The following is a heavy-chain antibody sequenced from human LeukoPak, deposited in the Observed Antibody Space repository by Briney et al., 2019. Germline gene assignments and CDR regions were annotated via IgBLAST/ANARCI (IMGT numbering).Heavy chain of an antibody. D-gene: IGHD1-1*01. CDR2: IYSGGTT. CDR1: GFTVSRNF. J-gene: IGHJ6*03. Sequence: GGSLILSCAASGFTVSRNFMSWVRQAPGKGLEWVSVIYSGGTTEYTDSVKGRFIISRDNSKNTLYLQMNSLRAEDTAVYYCARDGYGYNYMDVWGKGTTVTVSS. V-gene: IGHV3-53*01. CDR3: ARDGYGYNYMDV.